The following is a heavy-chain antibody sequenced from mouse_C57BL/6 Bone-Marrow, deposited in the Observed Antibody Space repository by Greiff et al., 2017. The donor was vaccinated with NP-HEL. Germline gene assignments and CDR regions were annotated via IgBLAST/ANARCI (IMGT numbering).Heavy chain of an antibody. CDR3: ARTGSSFYAMDY. Sequence: PLQQSGAELARPGASEKLSCKASGYTFTSYGISWVKQRTGQGLEWIGEIYPRSGNTYYNEKFKGKATLTADKSSSTAYMELRSLTSEDSAVYFCARTGSSFYAMDYWGQGTSVTVSS. CDR2: IYPRSGNT. CDR1: GYTFTSYG. J-gene: IGHJ4*01. V-gene: IGHV1-81*01. D-gene: IGHD1-1*01.